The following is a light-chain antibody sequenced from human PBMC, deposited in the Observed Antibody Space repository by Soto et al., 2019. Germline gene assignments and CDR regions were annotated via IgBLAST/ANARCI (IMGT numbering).Light chain of an antibody. CDR3: KQNNSYRALT. J-gene: IGKJ4*01. V-gene: IGKV1-5*01. CDR2: DAS. Sequence: DIQMTQSPSTLSASVGDRVTITCRASQSISSWLAWYQQKPGKAPKLLIYDASSLKSGVPSSFSGSGSGTEFTLTIRSPQPDDFATYYSKQNNSYRALTFGGGTKLEIK. CDR1: QSISSW.